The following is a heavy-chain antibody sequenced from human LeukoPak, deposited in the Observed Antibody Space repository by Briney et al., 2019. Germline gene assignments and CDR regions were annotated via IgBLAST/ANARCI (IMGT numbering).Heavy chain of an antibody. V-gene: IGHV4-34*01. CDR2: INHSGST. CDR1: GGSFSGYY. Sequence: SETLSLTCAVYGGSFSGYYWSWIRQPPGKGLEWIGEINHSGSTNYNPSLKSQVTISVDTSKDQFSLKLSSVTAADTAVYYCARGPGGLRFDYWGQGTLVTVSS. D-gene: IGHD3-16*01. CDR3: ARGPGGLRFDY. J-gene: IGHJ4*02.